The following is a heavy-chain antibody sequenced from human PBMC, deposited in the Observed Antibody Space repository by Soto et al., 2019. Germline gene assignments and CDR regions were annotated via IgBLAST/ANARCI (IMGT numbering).Heavy chain of an antibody. Sequence: TLSLTFPVSGGPIRKGGFYWGWIRPHPGKGLDWIGYIYYSGSTYYNPSLKSRVTISVDTSKNQFSLKLSSVTAADTAVYYCARDRVDYGDYGLGYNYYMDVWGKGTTVTVSS. J-gene: IGHJ6*03. V-gene: IGHV4-31*03. CDR2: IYYSGST. CDR3: ARDRVDYGDYGLGYNYYMDV. D-gene: IGHD4-17*01. CDR1: GGPIRKGGFY.